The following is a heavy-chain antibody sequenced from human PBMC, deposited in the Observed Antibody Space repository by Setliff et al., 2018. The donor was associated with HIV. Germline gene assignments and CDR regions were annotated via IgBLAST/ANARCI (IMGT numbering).Heavy chain of an antibody. CDR2: FDPEAGEI. D-gene: IGHD6-19*01. V-gene: IGHV1-24*01. CDR3: ATHPPYRSAWYMRS. Sequence: ASVKVFCKISGFTLNELSIQWVRQAPAKGLEWMGGFDPEAGEIIYAQKFQGRVTMTEDTSTDTAYMDLSSLRSEDTAVYYCATHPPYRSAWYMRSWGQGTLVTAPQ. J-gene: IGHJ5*02. CDR1: GFTLNELS.